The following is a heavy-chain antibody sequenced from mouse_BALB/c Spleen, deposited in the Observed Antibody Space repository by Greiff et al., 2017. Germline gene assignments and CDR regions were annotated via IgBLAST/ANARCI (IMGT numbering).Heavy chain of an antibody. J-gene: IGHJ4*01. V-gene: IGHV1-9*01. CDR1: GYTFSSYW. CDR2: ILPGSGST. Sequence: QVQLKQSGAELMKPGASVKISCKATGYTFSSYWIEWVKQRPGHGLEWIGEILPGSGSTNYNEKFKGKATFTADTSSNTAYMQLSSLTSEDSAVYYCARWRYYGYDAMDYWGQGTSVTVSS. D-gene: IGHD1-2*01. CDR3: ARWRYYGYDAMDY.